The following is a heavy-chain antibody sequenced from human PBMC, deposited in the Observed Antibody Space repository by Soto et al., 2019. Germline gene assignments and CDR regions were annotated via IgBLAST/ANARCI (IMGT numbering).Heavy chain of an antibody. Sequence: QVQLQQWGAGLLKPSETLSLTCAVYGGSFSDFYWNCIRQPPGKGLEWIGEINHSGSTSYNPSLKSRVTISVDTSKNQISLKLTSVTAADTAVYYCARGPRVVWVVPTAQRDVFDIGGQGTMVTVSS. V-gene: IGHV4-34*01. CDR3: ARGPRVVWVVPTAQRDVFDI. CDR2: INHSGST. CDR1: GGSFSDFY. J-gene: IGHJ3*02. D-gene: IGHD2-2*01.